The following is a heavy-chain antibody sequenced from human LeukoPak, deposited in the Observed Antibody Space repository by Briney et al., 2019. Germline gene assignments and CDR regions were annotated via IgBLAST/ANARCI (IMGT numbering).Heavy chain of an antibody. CDR2: IKSNADGGTP. CDR1: GFSFMNAW. J-gene: IGHJ4*02. Sequence: KLGGSLRLSCAASGFSFMNAWMIWVCQAPGKGLEWVGRIKSNADGGTPDYAAPARGRFTISRDDSKNTLYLQMNSLKTEDTAVYYCTTFYHEYSPYWGRGTLVTVSS. D-gene: IGHD2/OR15-2a*01. CDR3: TTFYHEYSPY. V-gene: IGHV3-15*01.